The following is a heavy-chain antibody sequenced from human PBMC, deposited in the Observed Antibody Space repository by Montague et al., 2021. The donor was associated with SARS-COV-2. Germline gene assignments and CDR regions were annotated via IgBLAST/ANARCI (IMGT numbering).Heavy chain of an antibody. CDR1: GFSRSTSGMC. Sequence: PALVKPTQTLTLTCTFSGFSRSTSGMCVSWIRQPPGKALEWLARIDWDDDKYYSTSLKTRLTISKDTSKNQVVLTMTNMDPVDTATYYCARIRYDILTGYQTLFDXWGQGTLVTVSS. V-gene: IGHV2-70*11. J-gene: IGHJ4*02. D-gene: IGHD3-9*01. CDR3: ARIRYDILTGYQTLFDX. CDR2: IDWDDDK.